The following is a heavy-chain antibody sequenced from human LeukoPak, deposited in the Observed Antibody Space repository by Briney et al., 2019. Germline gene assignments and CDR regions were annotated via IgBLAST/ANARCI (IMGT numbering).Heavy chain of an antibody. CDR1: GGSISSSSYY. D-gene: IGHD3-22*01. V-gene: IGHV4-39*07. J-gene: IGHJ1*01. Sequence: SETLSLTCTVSGGSISSSSYYWGWIRQPPGKGLEWIGSIHHSGRTYYNPSLKSRVTISVDTSKNQFSLKLSSVTAADTAVYYCARGGDTSGHYYFEYFHHWGQGTLVAVSS. CDR2: IHHSGRT. CDR3: ARGGDTSGHYYFEYFHH.